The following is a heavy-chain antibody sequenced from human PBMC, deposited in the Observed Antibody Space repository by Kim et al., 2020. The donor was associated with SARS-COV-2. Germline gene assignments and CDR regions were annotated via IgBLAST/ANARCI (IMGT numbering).Heavy chain of an antibody. CDR3: ARDDDIAVAGTDER. V-gene: IGHV3-21*01. J-gene: IGHJ4*02. CDR2: ISSSSSYI. D-gene: IGHD6-19*01. CDR1: GFTFSSYS. Sequence: LSLTCAASGFTFSSYSMNWVRQAPGKGLEWVSSISSSSSYIYYADSVKGRFTISRDNAKNSLYLQMNSLRAEDTAVYYCARDDDIAVAGTDERWGQGTLVTVSS.